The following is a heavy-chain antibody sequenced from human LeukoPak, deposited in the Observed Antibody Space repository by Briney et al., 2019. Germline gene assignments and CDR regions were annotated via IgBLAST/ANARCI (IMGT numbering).Heavy chain of an antibody. CDR2: IYTSGST. Sequence: PSETLSLTCTVSGGSISSYYWSWIRQPAGKGLEWIGRIYTSGSTNYNPSPKSRVTMSVDTSKNQFSLKLSSVTAADTAVYYCARDQFGNFWSGYSPAGWFDPWGQGTLVTVSS. CDR1: GGSISSYY. V-gene: IGHV4-4*07. D-gene: IGHD3-3*01. CDR3: ARDQFGNFWSGYSPAGWFDP. J-gene: IGHJ5*02.